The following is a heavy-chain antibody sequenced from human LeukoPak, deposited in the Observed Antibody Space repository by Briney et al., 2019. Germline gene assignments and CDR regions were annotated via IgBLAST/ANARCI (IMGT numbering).Heavy chain of an antibody. V-gene: IGHV3-23*01. CDR1: GFTFGGYA. Sequence: GGSLRLSCAASGFTFGGYAMSWVRQAPGKGLEWVSLISGSGDAYDVDSVQGRFTISRDNSKNTLYLQMNSLRAEDTAVYYCVKDGHYPDNSGYYYEDSWGQGTLVTVSS. CDR2: ISGSGDA. J-gene: IGHJ4*02. CDR3: VKDGHYPDNSGYYYEDS. D-gene: IGHD3-22*01.